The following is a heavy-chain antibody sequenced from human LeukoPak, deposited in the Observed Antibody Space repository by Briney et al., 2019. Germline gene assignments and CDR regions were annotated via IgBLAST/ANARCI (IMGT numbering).Heavy chain of an antibody. V-gene: IGHV3-64*01. Sequence: GGSLRLSCAASGFTFSSYAMHWVRQAPGKGLEYVSAISSNGGSTYYANSVKGRFTISRDNSKNTLYLQMGSLRAEDMAVYYCARSCGGSCYSFVHDAFDIWAKGQWSPSLQ. D-gene: IGHD2-15*01. J-gene: IGHJ3*02. CDR3: ARSCGGSCYSFVHDAFDI. CDR1: GFTFSSYA. CDR2: ISSNGGST.